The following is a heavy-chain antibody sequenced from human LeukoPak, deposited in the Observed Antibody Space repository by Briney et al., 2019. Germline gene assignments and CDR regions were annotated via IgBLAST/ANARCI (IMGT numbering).Heavy chain of an antibody. Sequence: GGSLRLSCAASGFTFSTYWMSWVRQAPGKGLEWVSSISSSSSYIYYADSVKGRFTISRDNAKNSLYLQMNSLRAEDTAVYYCARRYYDSSGYLYYFDYWGQGTLVTVSS. CDR1: GFTFSTYW. J-gene: IGHJ4*02. CDR2: ISSSSSYI. V-gene: IGHV3-21*01. D-gene: IGHD3-22*01. CDR3: ARRYYDSSGYLYYFDY.